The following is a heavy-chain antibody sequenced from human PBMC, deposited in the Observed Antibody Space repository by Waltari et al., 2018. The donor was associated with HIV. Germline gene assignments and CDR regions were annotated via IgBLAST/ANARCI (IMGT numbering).Heavy chain of an antibody. D-gene: IGHD4-17*01. Sequence: EVHLVESGGGLVQPGGSLRLSCAASAFTFSNYWMTWVRQAPGKGLEWVDNIKQDGSEKYYVDSVKGRFTISRDNAKNSLYLQMNSLRADDTAMYYCARDWGRNGDYPNYWGQGTLVTVSS. J-gene: IGHJ4*02. CDR2: IKQDGSEK. V-gene: IGHV3-7*01. CDR3: ARDWGRNGDYPNY. CDR1: AFTFSNYW.